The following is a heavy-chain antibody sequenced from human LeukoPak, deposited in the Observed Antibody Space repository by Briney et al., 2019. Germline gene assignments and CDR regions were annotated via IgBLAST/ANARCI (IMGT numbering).Heavy chain of an antibody. CDR3: AKPYSGTFYSFDS. CDR1: GFSFKSYA. CDR2: INNDGDST. J-gene: IGHJ4*02. Sequence: GGSLRLSCAASGFSFKSYAMSWVRQAPGKGLEWVSAINNDGDSTYSADSVKGRFTISKDNSRNTLDLQMNSLSAEDTAVYYCAKPYSGTFYSFDSWGQGALVTVSS. D-gene: IGHD1-26*01. V-gene: IGHV3-23*01.